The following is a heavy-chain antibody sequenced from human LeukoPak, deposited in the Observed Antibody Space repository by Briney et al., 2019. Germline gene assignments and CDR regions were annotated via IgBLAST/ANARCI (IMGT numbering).Heavy chain of an antibody. V-gene: IGHV3-23*01. J-gene: IGHJ4*02. CDR2: IGGPSET. CDR3: AKDWTSHNGVYDCLDF. CDR1: GLSFDVHA. D-gene: IGHD3-16*01. Sequence: GGSLRLSCAPSGLSFDVHAMTWVRQAPGKGPEWVATIGGPSETFYGDPVRGRFTISRDNSTYTLYLQLNRLRAEDSALYYCAKDWTSHNGVYDCLDFWGQGTQVTVSS.